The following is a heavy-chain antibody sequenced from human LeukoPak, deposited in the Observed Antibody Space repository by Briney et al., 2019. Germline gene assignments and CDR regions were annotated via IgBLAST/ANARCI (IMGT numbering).Heavy chain of an antibody. V-gene: IGHV3-21*01. D-gene: IGHD3-10*02. Sequence: GGSLRLSCAASGFTFSSYTINWVRQAPGKGLEWVSSISSSSSYIYYADSVKGRFTISRDNAKNSLYLQMNSLRAEDTAVYYCAELGITMIGGVWGKGTTVTVSS. J-gene: IGHJ6*04. CDR2: ISSSSSYI. CDR1: GFTFSSYT. CDR3: AELGITMIGGV.